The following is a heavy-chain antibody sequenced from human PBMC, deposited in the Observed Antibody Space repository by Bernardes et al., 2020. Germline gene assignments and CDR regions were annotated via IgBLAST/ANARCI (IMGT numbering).Heavy chain of an antibody. CDR3: ARHEYSASSTRGRWGYYYYGMDV. D-gene: IGHD1-26*01. V-gene: IGHV4-39*01. J-gene: IGHJ6*02. CDR1: GDSITTNGYY. Sequence: SETLSLTCTVSGDSITTNGYYWGWIRQPPGKGLEWIGSLHYSGSTHYNPSLESRVTISVDTSKNQFSLNLKSVTAADTAVYYCARHEYSASSTRGRWGYYYYGMDVWGHGTTVIVSS. CDR2: LHYSGST.